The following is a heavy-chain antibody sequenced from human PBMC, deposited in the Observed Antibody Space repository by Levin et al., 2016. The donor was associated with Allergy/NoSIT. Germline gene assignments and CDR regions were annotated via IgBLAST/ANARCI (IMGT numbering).Heavy chain of an antibody. Sequence: ASVKVSCKASGYTFTTYYIHWVRQAPGQGLEWMGIINPDGGTTSYAQKFQGRVTMTSNTSISTAYMELSSLRSEDTAVYYCARRKLSLNYGMDVWGQGTTVTVSS. V-gene: IGHV1-46*01. CDR1: GYTFTTYY. D-gene: IGHD3-16*02. CDR3: ARRKLSLNYGMDV. CDR2: INPDGGTT. J-gene: IGHJ6*02.